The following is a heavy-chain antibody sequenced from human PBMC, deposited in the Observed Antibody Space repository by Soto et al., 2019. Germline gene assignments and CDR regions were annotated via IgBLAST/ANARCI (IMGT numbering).Heavy chain of an antibody. CDR2: ISYDGSNK. J-gene: IGHJ3*02. Sequence: QVQLVESGGGVVQPGRSLRLSCAASGFTFSSYPMHWVRQAPGKGLEWVAVISYDGSNKYYADSVKGRFTISRDNSQNTLYLQMNSLRAEDTAVYCCARPVCSSSWEAFDIWGQGTMVTVSS. V-gene: IGHV3-30-3*01. CDR1: GFTFSSYP. D-gene: IGHD6-13*01. CDR3: ARPVCSSSWEAFDI.